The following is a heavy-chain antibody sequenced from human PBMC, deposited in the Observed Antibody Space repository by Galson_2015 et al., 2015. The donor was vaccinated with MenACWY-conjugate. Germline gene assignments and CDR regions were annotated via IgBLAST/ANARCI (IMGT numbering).Heavy chain of an antibody. Sequence: SVKVSCKASGYTFTSYYMHWVRQAPGQGLEWMGIINPSGGSTSYAQKFQGRVTMTRDTSTSTVYMELSSLRSEDTAVYYCARARWTGSSLAYYFDYWGQGTLVTVSS. V-gene: IGHV1-46*01. D-gene: IGHD6-13*01. CDR1: GYTFTSYY. CDR3: ARARWTGSSLAYYFDY. J-gene: IGHJ4*02. CDR2: INPSGGST.